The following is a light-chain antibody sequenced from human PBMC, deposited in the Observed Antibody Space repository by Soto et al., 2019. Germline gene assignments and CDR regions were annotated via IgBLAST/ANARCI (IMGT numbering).Light chain of an antibody. CDR1: SSNIGAGYD. CDR2: GNS. J-gene: IGLJ1*01. CDR3: QSYDSSVTLRV. V-gene: IGLV1-40*01. Sequence: QSVLTQPPSVSGAPGQRVTISCSESSSNIGAGYDVHWYQQLPGTAPKLLIYGNSNRPSGVPDRFSGSKSGTSASLAITGLQADDEADYYCQSYDSSVTLRVFGTGTKLTFL.